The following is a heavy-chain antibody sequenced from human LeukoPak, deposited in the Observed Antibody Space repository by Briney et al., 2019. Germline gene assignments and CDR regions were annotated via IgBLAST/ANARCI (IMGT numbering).Heavy chain of an antibody. Sequence: SQTLSLTCTVSDGSISSGNSYWSWIRQPAGKGLEWIWRIYISGTTNYNPSLKSRVTISVDKSKSQFSLKLTSLTAADTAVYYCARSDLGSGSSDAFDIWGQGTLVTVSS. CDR1: DGSISSGNSY. CDR3: ARSDLGSGSSDAFDI. D-gene: IGHD3-10*01. V-gene: IGHV4-61*02. J-gene: IGHJ3*02. CDR2: IYISGTT.